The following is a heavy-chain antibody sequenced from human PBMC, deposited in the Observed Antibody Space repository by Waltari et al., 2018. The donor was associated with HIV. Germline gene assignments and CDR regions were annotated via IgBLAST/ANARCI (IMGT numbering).Heavy chain of an antibody. Sequence: QVHLQQSGAGLLKTSETLSLTCTVSGGSFSRYYWMWIRQPPGQGLEGIGEVKPSGNINYTPSLKSRLIISVDTSKRQFSLRLKSVTAADTAVYYCSREGYGGNPANNFDFWGQGTLVSVSS. CDR2: VKPSGNI. D-gene: IGHD2-15*01. CDR1: GGSFSRYY. CDR3: SREGYGGNPANNFDF. V-gene: IGHV4-34*01. J-gene: IGHJ4*02.